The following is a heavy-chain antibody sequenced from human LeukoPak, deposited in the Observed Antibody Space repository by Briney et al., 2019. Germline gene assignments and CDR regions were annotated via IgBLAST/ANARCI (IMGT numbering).Heavy chain of an antibody. CDR2: FDPEDGET. J-gene: IGHJ3*02. CDR3: ATVGQWLQSDAFDI. V-gene: IGHV1-24*01. D-gene: IGHD5-24*01. CDR1: GYTLTELS. Sequence: ASVKVSCKVSGYTLTELSMHWVRQAPGKGLEWMGGFDPEDGETIYAQKFQGRVTMTEDTSTDTAYMELSSLRSEDTAVYYCATVGQWLQSDAFDIWGQGTMVTVSS.